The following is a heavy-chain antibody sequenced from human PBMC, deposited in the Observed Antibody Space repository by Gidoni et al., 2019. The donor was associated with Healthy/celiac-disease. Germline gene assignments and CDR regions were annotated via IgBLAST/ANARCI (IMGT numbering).Heavy chain of an antibody. J-gene: IGHJ4*02. D-gene: IGHD5-18*01. CDR1: GFTFSSYG. CDR2: RWYDGSNK. V-gene: IGHV3-33*01. CDR3: AREERALNTAMVPFDY. Sequence: QLQSVASGGGVVHPGRSLRLSCAASGFTFSSYGVHWVRQAPGKGLEWVAVRWYDGSNKYYADSVKGGFTITRDNSKNTLYLQKNSLRAEETAVDYCAREERALNTAMVPFDYWGQGTLVTVSS.